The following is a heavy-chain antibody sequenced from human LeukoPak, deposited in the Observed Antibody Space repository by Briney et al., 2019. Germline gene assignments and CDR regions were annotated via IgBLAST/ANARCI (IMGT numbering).Heavy chain of an antibody. D-gene: IGHD2-15*01. CDR2: MNPNSGNT. CDR1: GATFSSYA. CDR3: ASGYCSGGSCSNWFDP. Sequence: ASVKVSCKASGATFSSYAISLGRQAPGPGLEWMGWMNPNSGNTGYAQKVQGRGTMTMNTSIGTAYKEMSSLRSEDTAVSYCASGYCSGGSCSNWFDPWGQGTLVTVSS. V-gene: IGHV1-8*02. J-gene: IGHJ5*02.